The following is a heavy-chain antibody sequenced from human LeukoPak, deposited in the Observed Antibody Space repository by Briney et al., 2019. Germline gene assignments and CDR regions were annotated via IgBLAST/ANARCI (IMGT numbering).Heavy chain of an antibody. CDR3: ARQGYDILTGYIDAFDI. CDR2: ISYSGST. Sequence: SETLSLTCTVSGGSISSYYWSCIRQPPAKGLEWIGYISYSGSTNYNPSLKSRVTISIATSKNQSSLKLRSVTAADTAIYYCARQGYDILTGYIDAFDIWGQGTMVTVSS. V-gene: IGHV4-59*08. CDR1: GGSISSYY. J-gene: IGHJ3*02. D-gene: IGHD3-9*01.